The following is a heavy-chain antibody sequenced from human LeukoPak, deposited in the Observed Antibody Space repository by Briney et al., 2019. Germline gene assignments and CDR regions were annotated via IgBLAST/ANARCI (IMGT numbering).Heavy chain of an antibody. CDR1: GFTFSTYW. J-gene: IGHJ4*02. CDR2: ISSDGSIT. D-gene: IGHD3-10*01. CDR3: AKELLLWFEPADY. V-gene: IGHV3-74*01. Sequence: GGSLRLSCAASGFTFSTYWMHWVRQAPGKGLVWVSRISSDGSITSYADSVKGRFTISRDNSKNTLYLQMNSLRAEDTAVYYCAKELLLWFEPADYWGQGTLVTVSS.